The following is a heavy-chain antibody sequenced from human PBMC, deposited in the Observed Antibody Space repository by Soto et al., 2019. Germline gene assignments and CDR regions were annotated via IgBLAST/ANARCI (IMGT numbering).Heavy chain of an antibody. CDR2: IYYSGST. J-gene: IGHJ4*02. CDR1: GGSISSGGYY. D-gene: IGHD4-17*01. V-gene: IGHV4-31*03. Sequence: QVQLQESGPGLVKPSQTLSLTCTVSGGSISSGGYYWSWIRQHPGKGLEWIGYIYYSGSTYYIPSLKSRVTISVDTSKNQFSLKLSSVTAADTAVYYFARAVTRTVTVFDYWGQGTLVTVSS. CDR3: ARAVTRTVTVFDY.